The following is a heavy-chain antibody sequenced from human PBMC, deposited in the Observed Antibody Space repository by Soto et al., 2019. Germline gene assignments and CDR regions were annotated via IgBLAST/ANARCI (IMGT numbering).Heavy chain of an antibody. D-gene: IGHD5-18*01. Sequence: QVQLVESGGGVVQPGRSLRLSCAASGFTFSSYGMHWVRQAPGKGLEWVAFISYDGSSKYYADSVTGRFTVSRDSSRNTLYLQMNSLRAEDTAVYYCARGDGYIYGNTFDSWGQGTLVTVSS. CDR3: ARGDGYIYGNTFDS. CDR2: ISYDGSSK. V-gene: IGHV3-30*03. J-gene: IGHJ4*02. CDR1: GFTFSSYG.